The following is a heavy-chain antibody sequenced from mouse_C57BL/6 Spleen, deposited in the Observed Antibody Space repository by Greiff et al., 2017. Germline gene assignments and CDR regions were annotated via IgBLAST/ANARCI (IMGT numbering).Heavy chain of an antibody. CDR3: ARDAGFDY. CDR2: ISDGGSYT. V-gene: IGHV5-4*01. J-gene: IGHJ3*01. CDR1: GFTFSSYA. Sequence: EVKLVESGGGLVKPGGSLKLSCAASGFTFSSYAMSWVRQTPEKRLEWVATISDGGSYTYYPDNVKGRFTISRDNAKNNLYLQMGHLKSEDTAMYYCARDAGFDYWGQGTLVTVSA.